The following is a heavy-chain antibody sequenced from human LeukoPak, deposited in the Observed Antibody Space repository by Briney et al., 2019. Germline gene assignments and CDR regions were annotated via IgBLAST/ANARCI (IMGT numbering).Heavy chain of an antibody. J-gene: IGHJ4*02. D-gene: IGHD4-17*01. CDR2: IIPIFGTA. CDR3: ARGYGDYWADY. Sequence: ASVKVSCKASGYTFTSYGISWVRQAPGQGLEWMGGIIPIFGTANYAQKFQGRVTITTDESTSTAYMELSSLRSEDTAVYYCARGYGDYWADYWGQGTLVTVSS. V-gene: IGHV1-69*05. CDR1: GYTFTSYG.